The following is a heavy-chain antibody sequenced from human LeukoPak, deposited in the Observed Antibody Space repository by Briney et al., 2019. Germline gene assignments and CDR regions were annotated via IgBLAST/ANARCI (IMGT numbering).Heavy chain of an antibody. CDR2: ISSSSSNI. CDR1: GFTFSSYS. J-gene: IGHJ6*03. Sequence: GSLRLSCAASGFTFSSYSMNWVRQAPGKGLEWVSYISSSSSNIYYADSVKGRFTISRDNAKNSLYLQMDSLRVEDTAVYYCARDPYSGSYGPYYYYYMDVWGKGTTVTISS. V-gene: IGHV3-48*04. D-gene: IGHD1-26*01. CDR3: ARDPYSGSYGPYYYYYMDV.